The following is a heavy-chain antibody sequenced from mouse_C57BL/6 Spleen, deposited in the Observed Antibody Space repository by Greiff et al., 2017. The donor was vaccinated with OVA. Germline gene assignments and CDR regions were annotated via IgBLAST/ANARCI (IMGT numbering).Heavy chain of an antibody. CDR2: ISDGGSYT. Sequence: VQLKESGGGLVKPGGSLKLSCAASGFTFSSYAMSWVRQTPEKRLEWVATISDGGSYTYYPDNVKGRFTISRNNAKNNLYLQMSHLKSEDTAMYYCARERALRNWYFDVWGTGTTVTVSS. CDR3: ARERALRNWYFDV. CDR1: GFTFSSYA. D-gene: IGHD3-1*01. V-gene: IGHV5-4*01. J-gene: IGHJ1*03.